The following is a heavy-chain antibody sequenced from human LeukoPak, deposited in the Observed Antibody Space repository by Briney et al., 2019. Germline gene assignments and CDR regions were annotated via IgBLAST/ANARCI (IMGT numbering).Heavy chain of an antibody. D-gene: IGHD3-10*01. CDR3: ASDLTGADSGFDL. J-gene: IGHJ2*01. CDR2: IYSGGTT. Sequence: GVSLRLSCAASAFTVNSNYMSWVRHAPGKGLEGGSVIYSGGTTYYADSLNGRFTISRDNTKNAQYLQRTSLRADDTAVYYCASDLTGADSGFDLWGRGTLVTVSS. V-gene: IGHV3-53*01. CDR1: AFTVNSNY.